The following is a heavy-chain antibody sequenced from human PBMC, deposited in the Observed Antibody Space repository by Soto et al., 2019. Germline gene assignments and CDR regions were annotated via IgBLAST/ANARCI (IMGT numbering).Heavy chain of an antibody. J-gene: IGHJ4*02. Sequence: QVQLQESGPGLVKPAQTLSLTCTVSGGSISSGDYYWSWIRQPPGKGLEWIGYIYYSGSTYYNPSLKSRVTISVDTSKNQFSLKLSSVTAADTAVYYCARECSSWKKGFDYWGQGPLVTVSS. CDR1: GGSISSGDYY. CDR3: ARECSSWKKGFDY. D-gene: IGHD6-13*01. CDR2: IYYSGST. V-gene: IGHV4-30-4*01.